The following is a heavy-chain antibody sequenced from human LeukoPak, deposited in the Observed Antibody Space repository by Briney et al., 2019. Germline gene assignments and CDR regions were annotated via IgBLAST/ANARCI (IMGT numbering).Heavy chain of an antibody. Sequence: SETLSLTCAVYGGSFSGYYWSWIRQPPGKGLEWIGEINHSGSTNYNPSLKSRVTISVDTSKNQFSLKLTSVTAADTAVYYCARDAPGGIYYMDVWGKGTTVTVSS. CDR1: GGSFSGYY. CDR3: ARDAPGGIYYMDV. J-gene: IGHJ6*03. D-gene: IGHD1-14*01. V-gene: IGHV4-34*01. CDR2: INHSGST.